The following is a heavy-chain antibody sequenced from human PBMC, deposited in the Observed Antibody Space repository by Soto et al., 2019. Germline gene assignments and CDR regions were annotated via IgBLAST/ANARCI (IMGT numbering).Heavy chain of an antibody. CDR3: ATGEEQLVGTTPGGYYYYGMDV. J-gene: IGHJ6*02. Sequence: EVQLVETGGGLIQPGGSLRLSCAASGFTVSSNYMSWVRQAPGKGLEWVSVIYSGGSTYYADSVKGRFTISRDNSKNTLYLQMNSLRAEDTAVYYCATGEEQLVGTTPGGYYYYGMDVWGQGTTVTVSS. V-gene: IGHV3-53*02. CDR1: GFTVSSNY. CDR2: IYSGGST. D-gene: IGHD6-6*01.